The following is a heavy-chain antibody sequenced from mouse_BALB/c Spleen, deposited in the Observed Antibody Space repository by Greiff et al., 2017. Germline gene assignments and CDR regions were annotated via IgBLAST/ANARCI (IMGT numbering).Heavy chain of an antibody. CDR2: IRNKANGYTT. CDR3: ARGDYYGRGYAMDY. CDR1: GFTFTDYY. D-gene: IGHD1-1*01. V-gene: IGHV7-3*02. J-gene: IGHJ4*01. Sequence: EVKLVESGGGLVQPGGSLRLSCATSGFTFTDYYMSWVRQPPGKALEWLGFIRNKANGYTTEYSASVKGRFTISRDNSQSILYLQMNTLRAEDSATYYCARGDYYGRGYAMDYWGQGTSVTVSS.